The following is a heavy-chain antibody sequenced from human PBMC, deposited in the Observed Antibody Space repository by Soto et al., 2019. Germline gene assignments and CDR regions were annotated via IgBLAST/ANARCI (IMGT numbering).Heavy chain of an antibody. CDR1: GYSFTSYG. CDR3: ARVLAIAATLGVDP. J-gene: IGHJ5*02. D-gene: IGHD2-15*01. V-gene: IGHV1-18*04. CDR2: ISANNGNT. Sequence: ASVKVSCKSSGYSFTSYGITWVRQAPGQGLEWMGWISANNGNTNYAQNLQGRVTMTTDTSATTAYMELRSLRSDDTAVYYCARVLAIAATLGVDPWGQGTLVTAPQ.